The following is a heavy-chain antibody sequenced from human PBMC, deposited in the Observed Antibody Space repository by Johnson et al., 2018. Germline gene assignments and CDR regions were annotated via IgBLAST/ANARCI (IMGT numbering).Heavy chain of an antibody. D-gene: IGHD3/OR15-3a*01. CDR3: ARDGTSWTHSAEYRKH. CDR1: GFTFSDYY. V-gene: IGHV3-11*01. CDR2: ISSSGRTV. Sequence: QVQLVESGGGLVKPGGSLRLSCAASGFTFSDYYMSWIRQAPGKGLEWVSYISSSGRTVYYADSVKGRVTIPRDNAKNSLYLQRNSLRAEDTAVYYCARDGTSWTHSAEYRKHWGQGTPVTGAS. J-gene: IGHJ1*01.